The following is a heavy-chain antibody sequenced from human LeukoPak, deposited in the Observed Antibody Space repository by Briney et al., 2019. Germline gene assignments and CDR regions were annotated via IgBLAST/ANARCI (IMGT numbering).Heavy chain of an antibody. CDR1: GYTFTERG. D-gene: IGHD6-19*01. J-gene: IGHJ5*02. V-gene: IGHV1-18*01. CDR3: GKGSTGWSRDP. CDR2: ISATSGNT. Sequence: ASVKVSCKASGYTFTERGISWMRHVPGQGLEWMGWISATSGNTYYAKTFQDRVTMTTDASTSTAYMELRDLTIDDTAVYYCGKGSTGWSRDPWGQGTLVTVSS.